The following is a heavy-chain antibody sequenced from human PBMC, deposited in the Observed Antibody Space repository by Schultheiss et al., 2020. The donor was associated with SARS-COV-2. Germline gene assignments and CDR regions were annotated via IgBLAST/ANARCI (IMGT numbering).Heavy chain of an antibody. V-gene: IGHV3-48*04. CDR3: ARGLCSL. Sequence: GGSLRLSCAASGFTFSNAWMSWVRQAPGKGLEWISYISSSSKTTYYADSVQGRFTISRDNAKNSLYLQMNSLRAEDTAVYYCARGLCSLWGQGTMVAVSS. D-gene: IGHD3-10*02. CDR2: ISSSSKTT. J-gene: IGHJ3*01. CDR1: GFTFSNAW.